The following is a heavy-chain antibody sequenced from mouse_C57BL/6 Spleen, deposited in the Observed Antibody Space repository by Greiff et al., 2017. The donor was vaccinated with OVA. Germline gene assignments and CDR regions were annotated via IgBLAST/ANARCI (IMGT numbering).Heavy chain of an antibody. D-gene: IGHD1-1*01. CDR2: IDPSDSYT. Sequence: QVQLKQPGAELVKPGASVKLSCKASGYTFTSYWMQWVKQRPGQGLEWIGEIDPSDSYTNYNQKFKGKATLTVDTSSSTAYMQLSSLTSEDSAVYYCARLTSYAMDYWGQGTSVTVSS. CDR1: GYTFTSYW. V-gene: IGHV1-50*01. J-gene: IGHJ4*01. CDR3: ARLTSYAMDY.